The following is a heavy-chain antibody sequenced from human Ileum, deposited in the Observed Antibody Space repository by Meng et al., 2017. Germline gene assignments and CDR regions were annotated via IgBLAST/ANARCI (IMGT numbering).Heavy chain of an antibody. CDR3: ARGGMVKWLRMFGPYDDLSL. Sequence: ASVKVSCKATGYSLSDYYFHWVREAPGQGLEWMGIINPDGGTTKNAQKFQGRITMTTDTSTSTVFMELRGLRYDDTAVYYCARGGMVKWLRMFGPYDDLSLWGQGTRVTVSS. V-gene: IGHV1-46*01. D-gene: IGHD6-19*01. CDR1: GYSLSDYY. J-gene: IGHJ3*01. CDR2: INPDGGTT.